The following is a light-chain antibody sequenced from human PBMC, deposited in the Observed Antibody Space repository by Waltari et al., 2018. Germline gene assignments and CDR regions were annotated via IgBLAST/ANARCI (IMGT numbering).Light chain of an antibody. J-gene: IGLJ3*02. Sequence: QTVVTQEPSFSVSPGGTVTLTCGLTSASVSTSYYPSWYQQTPGQAPRTLIYNPNPRSSGVPDRFSGSILGNKAALTITGAQAEDESDYYCVLYMGSASWVFGGGTKLTVL. CDR3: VLYMGSASWV. CDR1: SASVSTSYY. V-gene: IGLV8-61*01. CDR2: NPN.